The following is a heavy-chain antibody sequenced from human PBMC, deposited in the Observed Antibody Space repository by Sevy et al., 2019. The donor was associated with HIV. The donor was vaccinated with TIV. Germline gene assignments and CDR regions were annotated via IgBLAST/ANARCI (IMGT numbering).Heavy chain of an antibody. Sequence: GGSLRLSCAASGFIFSTYAMHWVRQAPGKGLEWVAFIRHDGNNNYYADSLKGRFTISIDNSKNTLYLQMNSLRSEDTAVYYCAKESGYSYGYDYWGQGTLVTVSS. CDR3: AKESGYSYGYDY. CDR1: GFIFSTYA. V-gene: IGHV3-30*02. CDR2: IRHDGNNN. J-gene: IGHJ4*02. D-gene: IGHD5-18*01.